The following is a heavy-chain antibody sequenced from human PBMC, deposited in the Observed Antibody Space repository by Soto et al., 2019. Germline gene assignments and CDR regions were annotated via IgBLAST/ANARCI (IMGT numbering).Heavy chain of an antibody. J-gene: IGHJ3*02. CDR1: GFTFSSYG. Sequence: PGGSLRLSCAASGFTFSSYGMHWVRQAPGKGLEWVAVISNEGNNKYYADSVKGRFTISRDNSKNTLYLQMNSLRAEDTAVYYCAKDLRFLEWLDAFDIWGQGTMVTVSS. D-gene: IGHD3-3*01. CDR2: ISNEGNNK. CDR3: AKDLRFLEWLDAFDI. V-gene: IGHV3-30*18.